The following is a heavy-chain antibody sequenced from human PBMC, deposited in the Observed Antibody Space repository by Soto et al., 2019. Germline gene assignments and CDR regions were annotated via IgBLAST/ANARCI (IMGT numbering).Heavy chain of an antibody. CDR3: ARDVRVVPAAIPLRYYGMDV. Sequence: GASVKVSLKASGYTFTSYGIHWVGQAPGQGLEWMGWIRSYNGNTNYEQKLQGRVTMTTDTSKRTAYMELRSLRSDDTAVYYCARDVRVVPAAIPLRYYGMDVWGQGTTVTVSS. D-gene: IGHD2-2*02. CDR1: GYTFTSYG. J-gene: IGHJ6*02. CDR2: IRSYNGNT. V-gene: IGHV1-18*04.